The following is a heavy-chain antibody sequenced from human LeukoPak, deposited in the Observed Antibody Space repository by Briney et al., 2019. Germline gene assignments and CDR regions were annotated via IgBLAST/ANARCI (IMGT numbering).Heavy chain of an antibody. CDR1: GYTFTSYD. CDR2: MNPNSGNI. CDR3: ARSPMAAATPRLGY. J-gene: IGHJ4*02. V-gene: IGHV1-8*01. Sequence: ASVKVSCKASGYTFTSYDINWVRQATGQGLEWMGWMNPNSGNIGYAQKFQGRVTMTRNTSISTAYMELSSLRSEDTAVYYCARSPMAAATPRLGYWGQGTLVTVSS. D-gene: IGHD6-13*01.